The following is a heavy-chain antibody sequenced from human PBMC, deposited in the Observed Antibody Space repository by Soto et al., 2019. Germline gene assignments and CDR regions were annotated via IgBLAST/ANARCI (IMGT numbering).Heavy chain of an antibody. CDR3: ARKVWEKCDAFDM. Sequence: QVHLVQSVPEVKTPGASVKVSCKTSGYTFHTYNIGWARQAPGQGLEWMGWISTYSGNTDYAQKLQGRVTMTTDTSTSTTYMEVRSLSSDDAALYDCARKVWEKCDAFDMWGQGTMVSVAS. CDR1: GYTFHTYN. CDR2: ISTYSGNT. J-gene: IGHJ3*02. D-gene: IGHD1-26*01. V-gene: IGHV1-18*04.